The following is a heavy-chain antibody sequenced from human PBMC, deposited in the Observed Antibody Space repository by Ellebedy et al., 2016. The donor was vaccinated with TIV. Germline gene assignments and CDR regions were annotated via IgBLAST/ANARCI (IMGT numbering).Heavy chain of an antibody. CDR2: ISYDETSE. D-gene: IGHD1-1*01. J-gene: IGHJ6*02. V-gene: IGHV3-30-3*01. CDR1: GFTFRSYA. Sequence: GESLKISCAASGFTFRSYAMHWVRQAPGKGLEWVAVISYDETSEHYADSVKGRFTISRDTSKNTLYLQMNSLRPEDTAVYYCARPQTGLPYFYGMDVWGQGTTVTVSS. CDR3: ARPQTGLPYFYGMDV.